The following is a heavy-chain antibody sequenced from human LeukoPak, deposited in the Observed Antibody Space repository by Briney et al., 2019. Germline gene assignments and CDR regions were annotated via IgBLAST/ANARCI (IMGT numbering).Heavy chain of an antibody. CDR3: ARVNYDILTGYRNYYYYMDV. D-gene: IGHD3-9*01. CDR2: IIPIFGTA. CDR1: GGTFSSYA. J-gene: IGHJ6*03. Sequence: ASVKVSCKASGGTFSSYAISWVRQAPGQGLEWMGGIIPIFGTANYAEKFQGRVTITTDESTSTAYMELSSLRSEDTAVYYCARVNYDILTGYRNYYYYMDVWGKGTTVTVSS. V-gene: IGHV1-69*05.